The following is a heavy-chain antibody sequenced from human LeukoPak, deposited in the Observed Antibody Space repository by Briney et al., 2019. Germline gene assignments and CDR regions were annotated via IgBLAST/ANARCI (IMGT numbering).Heavy chain of an antibody. CDR2: ISGSGGST. CDR1: GFTFSSYA. D-gene: IGHD3-9*01. CDR3: AKDPGGLRYFDWPSYYFDY. V-gene: IGHV3-23*01. J-gene: IGHJ4*02. Sequence: GGSLRLSCAASGFTFSSYAMSWVRQAPGKGLEWVSAISGSGGSTYYADSVKGRFTISRDNSKNTLYLQMNSLRAEDTAVYYCAKDPGGLRYFDWPSYYFDYWGQGPLVTVSS.